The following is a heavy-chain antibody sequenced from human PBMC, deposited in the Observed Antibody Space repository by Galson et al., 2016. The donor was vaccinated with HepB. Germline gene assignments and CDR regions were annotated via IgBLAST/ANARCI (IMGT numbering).Heavy chain of an antibody. CDR3: AKGLKGRGYYGMDV. Sequence: SLRLSCAASGFTFSSYAMSWVRQAPGKGLEWVSAISGSGGSTYYADSVKGRVTISRDNSKNTLYLQMNSLRAEDTAVYYCAKGLKGRGYYGMDVWGQGTTVTVSS. J-gene: IGHJ6*02. CDR1: GFTFSSYA. V-gene: IGHV3-23*01. CDR2: ISGSGGST.